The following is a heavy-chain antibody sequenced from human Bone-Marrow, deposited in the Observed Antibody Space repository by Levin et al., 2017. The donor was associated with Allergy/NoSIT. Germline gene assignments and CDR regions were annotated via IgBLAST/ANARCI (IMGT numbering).Heavy chain of an antibody. CDR2: ISSAGGTT. V-gene: IGHV3-23*01. CDR3: AKLWRRQALNAFDF. CDR1: GFTFNNYA. D-gene: IGHD2-21*02. Sequence: GESLKISCAASGFTFNNYAMAWVRQAPGKGLEWISSISSAGGTTHYADSVKGRFIISRDNSKNTLSLQMSSLRVNDTARYFCAKLWRRQALNAFDFWGQGTLVTVSS. J-gene: IGHJ3*01.